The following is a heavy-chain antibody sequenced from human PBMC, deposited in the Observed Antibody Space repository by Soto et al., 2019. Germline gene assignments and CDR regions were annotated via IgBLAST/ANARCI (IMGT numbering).Heavy chain of an antibody. V-gene: IGHV3-72*01. Sequence: EVPLVESGGGLVQPGGSLRLSCAASGFTFSDHYMDWVRQAPGKGLEWVGRIRKKANSYTTEHAASVKGRFTVSRDDSKNSLYLQMNSLKTEDTAVYYCARVGYYDSSGYYHDYWGQGTLVTVSS. J-gene: IGHJ4*02. CDR1: GFTFSDHY. CDR2: IRKKANSYTT. CDR3: ARVGYYDSSGYYHDY. D-gene: IGHD3-22*01.